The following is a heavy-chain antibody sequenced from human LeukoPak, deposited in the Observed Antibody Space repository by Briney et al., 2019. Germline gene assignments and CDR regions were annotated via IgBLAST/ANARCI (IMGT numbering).Heavy chain of an antibody. Sequence: LTCTVSGGSISSYYWSWVRQAPGKGLEWVSAISGSGGSTYYADSVKGRFTISRDNSKNTLYLQMNSLRAEDTAVYYCATRSRDGYNWDAFDIWGQGTMVTVSS. V-gene: IGHV3-23*01. CDR1: GGSISSYY. J-gene: IGHJ3*02. CDR2: ISGSGGST. D-gene: IGHD5-24*01. CDR3: ATRSRDGYNWDAFDI.